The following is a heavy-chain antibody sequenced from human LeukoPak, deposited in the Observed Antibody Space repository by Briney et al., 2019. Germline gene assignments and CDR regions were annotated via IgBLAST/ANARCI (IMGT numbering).Heavy chain of an antibody. V-gene: IGHV3-21*01. CDR1: GFTFCSYS. D-gene: IGHD4-11*01. CDR3: ARDYGNPRHFDY. J-gene: IGHJ4*02. CDR2: ISSSSSYI. Sequence: TGGSLRLSCAASGFTFCSYSMSWVRQAPGKGLEWVSSISSSSSYIYYADSVKGRFTISRDNAKNSLYLQMNSLRAEDTAVYYCARDYGNPRHFDYWGQGTLVTVSS.